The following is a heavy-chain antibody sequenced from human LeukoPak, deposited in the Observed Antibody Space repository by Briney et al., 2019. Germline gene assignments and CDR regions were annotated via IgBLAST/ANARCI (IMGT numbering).Heavy chain of an antibody. D-gene: IGHD1-26*01. Sequence: PGRSLRLSCAASGFTFDDYAMHWVRQAPGKGLEWVSGISWNSGSIGYADSVKGRFTISRDNAKNSLYLQMNSLRAEDTALYYCAKGKDLGGSHIVGAPTAAFDIWGQGTMVTVSS. CDR2: ISWNSGSI. CDR3: AKGKDLGGSHIVGAPTAAFDI. CDR1: GFTFDDYA. J-gene: IGHJ3*02. V-gene: IGHV3-9*01.